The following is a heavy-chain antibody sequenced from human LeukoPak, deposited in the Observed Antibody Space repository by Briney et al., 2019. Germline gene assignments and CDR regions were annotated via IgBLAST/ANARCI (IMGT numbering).Heavy chain of an antibody. J-gene: IGHJ5*02. CDR3: ARVDYYGSGSQENWFDP. Sequence: GGSLRLSCAASGFTVSSNYMSWVRQAPGKGLEWVSVIYSGGSTYYADSVNGRFTISRDNSKNTLYLQMNSLRAEDTAVYYCARVDYYGSGSQENWFDPWGQGTLVTVSS. CDR1: GFTVSSNY. CDR2: IYSGGST. D-gene: IGHD3-10*01. V-gene: IGHV3-53*01.